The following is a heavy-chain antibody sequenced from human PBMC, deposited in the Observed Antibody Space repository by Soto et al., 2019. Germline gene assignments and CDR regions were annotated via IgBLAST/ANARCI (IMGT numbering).Heavy chain of an antibody. D-gene: IGHD1-26*01. J-gene: IGHJ4*02. V-gene: IGHV5-51*01. Sequence: GESLKISCKGSGYSFTNYWIGWVRQMPGRGLEWMGIIYPGDSDTRYSPSFQGQVTVSADKSTSTAYLHWSSLKASDTAVYYCARDGVGGTVFFGYLDYWGQGALVTVSS. CDR1: GYSFTNYW. CDR3: ARDGVGGTVFFGYLDY. CDR2: IYPGDSDT.